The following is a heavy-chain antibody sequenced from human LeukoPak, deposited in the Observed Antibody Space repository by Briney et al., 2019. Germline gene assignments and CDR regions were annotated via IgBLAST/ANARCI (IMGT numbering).Heavy chain of an antibody. V-gene: IGHV4-34*01. CDR3: AGGRGYYGSTKRDY. J-gene: IGHJ4*02. CDR1: GGSFSGYY. Sequence: SETLSLTCAVYGGSFSGYYWSWIRQPPGKGLEWIGEINHSGSTNYNPSLKSRVTISVDTSKNQFSLKLSSVTAADTAVYYCAGGRGYYGSTKRDYWGQGTLVTVSS. D-gene: IGHD3-10*01. CDR2: INHSGST.